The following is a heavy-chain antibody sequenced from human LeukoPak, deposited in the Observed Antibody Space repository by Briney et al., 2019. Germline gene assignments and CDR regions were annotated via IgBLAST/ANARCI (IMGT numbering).Heavy chain of an antibody. CDR2: INPNSGGT. V-gene: IGHV1-2*02. J-gene: IGHJ3*02. CDR1: GYTFIGYY. CDR3: ARARPTGTDTFDI. Sequence: ASVKVSCKASGYTFIGYYMHWVRQAPGQGLEWMGWINPNSGGTNYAQKFQGRVTMTRDTSISTAYMELSRLRSDDTAVYYCARARPTGTDTFDIWGQGTMVTVSS. D-gene: IGHD1-7*01.